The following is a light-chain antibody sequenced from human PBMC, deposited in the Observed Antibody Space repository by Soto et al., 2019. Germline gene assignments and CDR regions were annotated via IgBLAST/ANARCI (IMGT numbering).Light chain of an antibody. CDR2: AAS. Sequence: DIQMTQSPSSFSASVGDRLTITCRASQSISTYLNWYQQKPGKAPRPLIYAASRLQSGVPSRFSGGGSGTDFTLTISSLQPEDFATYYCQQSFTTPYVAFGQGTKVDIK. CDR1: QSISTY. J-gene: IGKJ1*01. CDR3: QQSFTTPYVA. V-gene: IGKV1-39*01.